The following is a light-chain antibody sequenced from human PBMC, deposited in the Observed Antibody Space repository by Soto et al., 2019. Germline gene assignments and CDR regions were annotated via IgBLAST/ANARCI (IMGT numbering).Light chain of an antibody. CDR1: QRVSSGF. CDR3: QQYESSPLT. Sequence: EIVLTQSPDTLSLSPGERATLPCRASQRVSSGFLAWYQQKPGQAPRLLIYRASTRATGIPDRFTGSGSGTDFTLTISRLEPEDFAVYYCQQYESSPLTFGGGTKVEIK. V-gene: IGKV3-20*01. J-gene: IGKJ4*01. CDR2: RAS.